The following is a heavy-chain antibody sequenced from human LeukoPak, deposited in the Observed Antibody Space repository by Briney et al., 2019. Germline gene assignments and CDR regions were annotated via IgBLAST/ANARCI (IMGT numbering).Heavy chain of an antibody. Sequence: GGSLRLSCAASGFTFSSYGMHWVRQAPGKGLEWVAVIWYDGSNKYYADSVKGRFTISRDNSKNTLYLQMNSLRAEDTAVYYCARAHLVAAAGPFDYWGQGTLVTVSS. D-gene: IGHD6-13*01. V-gene: IGHV3-33*01. CDR3: ARAHLVAAAGPFDY. CDR1: GFTFSSYG. CDR2: IWYDGSNK. J-gene: IGHJ4*02.